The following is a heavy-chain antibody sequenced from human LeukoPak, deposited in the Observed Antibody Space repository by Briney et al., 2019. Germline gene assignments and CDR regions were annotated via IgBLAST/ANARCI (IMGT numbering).Heavy chain of an antibody. D-gene: IGHD3-22*01. J-gene: IGHJ4*02. CDR1: GGTFSSYA. CDR3: ARGAYYYDSTSDY. Sequence: SVKVSCKASGGTFSSYAISWVRQAPGQGLEWMGRIIPVLGIANYAQKFQGRVTITADKSTSTAYMELSSLRSEDTAVYYCARGAYYYDSTSDYWGQGTLVTVSS. CDR2: IIPVLGIA. V-gene: IGHV1-69*04.